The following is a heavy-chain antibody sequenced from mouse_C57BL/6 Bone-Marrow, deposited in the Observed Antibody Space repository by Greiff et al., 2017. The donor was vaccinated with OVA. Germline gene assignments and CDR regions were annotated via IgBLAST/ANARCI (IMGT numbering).Heavy chain of an antibody. D-gene: IGHD3-2*02. CDR1: GYTFTTYP. CDR3: ARGGGSGYVGGYYFDY. J-gene: IGHJ2*01. CDR2: FHPYNDDT. Sequence: VQLQQSGAELVKPGASVKMSCKASGYTFTTYPIEWMKQNHGKSLEWIGNFHPYNDDTKYNEKFKGKATLTVEKSSSTVYLEPSRLTSDDSAVYYCARGGGSGYVGGYYFDYWGQGTTLTVSS. V-gene: IGHV1-47*01.